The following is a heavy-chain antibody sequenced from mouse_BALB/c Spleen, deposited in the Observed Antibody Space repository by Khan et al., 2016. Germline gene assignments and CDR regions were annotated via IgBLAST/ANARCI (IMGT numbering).Heavy chain of an antibody. CDR1: GYTFTDYV. V-gene: IGHV1-81*01. CDR3: GRLDGNIMDY. Sequence: QVQLQQSGPELVKAGASVKMSCTASGYTFTDYVISWVKQRTGQGLEWIGEIYPGSDNTYYNEKFKGKATLTADNSSNTAYMQLSSLTSEDSAVSFCGRLDGNIMDYWGQGTSVTVSS. J-gene: IGHJ4*01. CDR2: IYPGSDNT.